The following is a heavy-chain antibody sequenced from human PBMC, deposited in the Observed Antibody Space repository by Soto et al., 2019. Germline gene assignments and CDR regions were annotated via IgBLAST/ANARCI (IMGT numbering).Heavy chain of an antibody. V-gene: IGHV5-51*01. CDR3: ARHPKYSSGSSWFDP. CDR1: GYIFTNYW. J-gene: IGHJ5*02. CDR2: IFLGDSDT. Sequence: PGESLKISCKGSGYIFTNYWIVWVRQMPGKGLEWMGSIFLGDSDTTYSPSFQGQVTVSADKSINTVYLQWSSLKASDTAMYYCARHPKYSSGSSWFDPCGQGTLVTVSS. D-gene: IGHD6-19*01.